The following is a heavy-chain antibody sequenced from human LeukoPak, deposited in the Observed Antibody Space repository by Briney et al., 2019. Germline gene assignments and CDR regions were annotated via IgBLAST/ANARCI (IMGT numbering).Heavy chain of an antibody. CDR3: ARGGGDYELDY. Sequence: SETLSLTCTVSGGSVSSGDYYWTWIRQPAGKGLEWIGRIYTSGSTSYNPSLKSRVTISVDTSKNQFSLKLSSVTAADTAVYYCARGGGDYELDYWGQGTLVTVSS. CDR2: IYTSGST. V-gene: IGHV4-61*10. J-gene: IGHJ4*02. D-gene: IGHD4-17*01. CDR1: GGSVSSGDYY.